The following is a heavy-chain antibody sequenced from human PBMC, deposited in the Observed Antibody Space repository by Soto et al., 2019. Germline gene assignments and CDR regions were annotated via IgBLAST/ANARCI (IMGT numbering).Heavy chain of an antibody. D-gene: IGHD3-10*01. CDR1: GXTFSSYG. J-gene: IGHJ4*02. Sequence: HPXGSLRLSCAASGXTFSSYGMHWVRQAPGKGLELVAVISYDGSNKYYADSVNGRFTISRDNSKNTLYLQMNSLRAEDKAVYYCAKDDSASTPDYYGSGSPFFYWGQGTLVTVSS. V-gene: IGHV3-30*18. CDR3: AKDDSASTPDYYGSGSPFFY. CDR2: ISYDGSNK.